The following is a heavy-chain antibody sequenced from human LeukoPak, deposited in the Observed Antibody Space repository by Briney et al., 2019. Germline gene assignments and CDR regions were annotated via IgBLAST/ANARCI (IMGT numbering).Heavy chain of an antibody. J-gene: IGHJ4*02. Sequence: SETLSLTCTVSGGSISSYKWSWIRQPPGKGLEWIGSIYHSGSTYYNPSLKSRVTISVDTSKNQFSLKLSSVTAADTAVYYCARATTVTTEFDYWGQGTLVTVSS. D-gene: IGHD4-11*01. CDR2: IYHSGST. CDR3: ARATTVTTEFDY. V-gene: IGHV4-38-2*02. CDR1: GGSISSYK.